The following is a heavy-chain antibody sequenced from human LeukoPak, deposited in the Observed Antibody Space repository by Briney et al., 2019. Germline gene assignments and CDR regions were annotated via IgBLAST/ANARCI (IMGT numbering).Heavy chain of an antibody. CDR2: FKTNSGQV. CDR3: ARSVPDHTRFDY. J-gene: IGHJ4*02. CDR1: GFTFSDYA. D-gene: IGHD1-14*01. V-gene: IGHV3-23*01. Sequence: TGGSLRLSCVASGFTFSDYAMNWVRQASGKGLEWVSTFKTNSGQVYYAESVRGRFTISRDNSKNTVYLQMSSLRAEDTALYYCARSVPDHTRFDYWGQGALVTVSS.